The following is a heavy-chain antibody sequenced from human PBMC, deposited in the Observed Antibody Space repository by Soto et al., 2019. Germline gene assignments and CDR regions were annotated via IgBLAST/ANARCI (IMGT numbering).Heavy chain of an antibody. Sequence: PSETLSLTCTVSGGSISSSSYYWGWIRQPPGKGLEWIGSIYYSGSTYYNPSLKSRVTISVDTSKNQLSLKLSSVTAADTAVYYCARHSEWQQLFDYWGQGNLVTVSS. J-gene: IGHJ4*02. V-gene: IGHV4-39*01. D-gene: IGHD6-13*01. CDR1: GGSISSSSYY. CDR3: ARHSEWQQLFDY. CDR2: IYYSGST.